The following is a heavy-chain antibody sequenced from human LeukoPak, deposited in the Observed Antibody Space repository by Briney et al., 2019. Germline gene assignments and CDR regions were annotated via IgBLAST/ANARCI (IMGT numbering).Heavy chain of an antibody. CDR3: ASPAGGLGVWDAFDI. CDR1: GFTFSTYS. D-gene: IGHD3-16*01. Sequence: GGSLRLSCAASGFTFSTYSMHWVRQAPGKGLEWVAFISYGGSNKYYPDSVKGRFTISRDNSKNTLYLQMNSLRAEDTAVYYCASPAGGLGVWDAFDIWGQGTMVTVSS. J-gene: IGHJ3*02. V-gene: IGHV3-30*04. CDR2: ISYGGSNK.